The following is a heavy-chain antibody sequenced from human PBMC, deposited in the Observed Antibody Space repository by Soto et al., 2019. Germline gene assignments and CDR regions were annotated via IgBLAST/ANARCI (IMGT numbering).Heavy chain of an antibody. Sequence: QVQLVQSGAEVKKPGSSVKVSCKASGGTFSSYAISWVRQAPGQGLEWMGGIIPIFGTANYAQKFQGRVTITADESTSTAYMELSSLRSEDTAVYYCAKVEQWLVKNYYYYGMDVWGQGTTVTVSS. V-gene: IGHV1-69*01. CDR1: GGTFSSYA. CDR2: IIPIFGTA. CDR3: AKVEQWLVKNYYYYGMDV. J-gene: IGHJ6*02. D-gene: IGHD6-19*01.